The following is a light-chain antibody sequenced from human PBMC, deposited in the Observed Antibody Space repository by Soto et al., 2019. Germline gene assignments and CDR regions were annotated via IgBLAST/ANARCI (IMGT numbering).Light chain of an antibody. J-gene: IGKJ4*01. CDR1: QSVSSSY. V-gene: IGKV3-20*01. CDR3: QQYGSSPPVT. CDR2: GAS. Sequence: EIVLTQSPGTLSLSPGERATLSCRASQSVSSSYLAWYQQKPGQAPRLLLYGASSRATGIPDRFSGSGSGTVFTLTISRLEPEDFAVYYCQQYGSSPPVTFGGGTKVEIK.